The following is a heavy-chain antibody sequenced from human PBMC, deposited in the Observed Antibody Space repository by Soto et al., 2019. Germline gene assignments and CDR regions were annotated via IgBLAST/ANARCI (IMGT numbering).Heavy chain of an antibody. Sequence: EMQLLESGGGLVQPGGSLRLSCVVSGFSCSTYGVTWVRQAPGKGLEWVCGVRGGSGVTHYTDSVKGRFTIFGDDSKNTVDLPMHSLRGEDTAVDYCTRWNGYGDLWGQGTMVSVSS. J-gene: IGHJ5*02. CDR3: TRWNGYGDL. CDR2: VRGGSGVT. CDR1: GFSCSTYG. V-gene: IGHV3-23*01. D-gene: IGHD1-1*01.